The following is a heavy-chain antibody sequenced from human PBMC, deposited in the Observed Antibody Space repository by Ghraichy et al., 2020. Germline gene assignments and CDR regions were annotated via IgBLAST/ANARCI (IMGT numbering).Heavy chain of an antibody. J-gene: IGHJ4*02. Sequence: ASEKVSCKASEYTFTDNNMHWERQAPGQGLEWMGWINPYSGATNYAQKFQDRVTMTRDTSISTAYMELSRLRSDDTAVYYCARGVAVAGVDYWGQGTLVIVSS. CDR2: INPYSGAT. CDR3: ARGVAVAGVDY. V-gene: IGHV1-2*02. D-gene: IGHD6-19*01. CDR1: EYTFTDNN.